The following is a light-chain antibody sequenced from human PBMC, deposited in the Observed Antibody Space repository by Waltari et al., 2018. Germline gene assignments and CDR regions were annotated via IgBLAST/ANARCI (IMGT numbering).Light chain of an antibody. V-gene: IGLV2-11*01. CDR3: CSFAGRYNFV. CDR1: SRDVGGHNY. Sequence: QSALPQPRPAYGSPRQPVTIPCSGTSRDVGGHNYVSWYQHHPGKAPKLMISDVNKRPSGVPDRFSGSKSGNTASLTISGLQAEDEADYFCCSFAGRYNFVFGTGTEVTVL. J-gene: IGLJ1*01. CDR2: DVN.